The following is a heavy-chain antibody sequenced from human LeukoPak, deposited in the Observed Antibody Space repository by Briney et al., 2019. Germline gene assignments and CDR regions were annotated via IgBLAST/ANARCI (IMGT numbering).Heavy chain of an antibody. D-gene: IGHD6-19*01. Sequence: ASVKVSCKASGYTFTGYYMHWVRQAPGQGPEWMGWINPNSGGTNYAQKFQGWVTMTRDTSISTAYMELSRLRSDDTAVYYCARQIQAGTPFDYWGQGTLVTVSS. J-gene: IGHJ4*02. CDR2: INPNSGGT. CDR1: GYTFTGYY. V-gene: IGHV1-2*04. CDR3: ARQIQAGTPFDY.